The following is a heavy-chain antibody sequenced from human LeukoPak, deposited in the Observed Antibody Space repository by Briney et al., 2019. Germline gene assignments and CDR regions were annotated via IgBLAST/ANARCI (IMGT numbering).Heavy chain of an antibody. CDR1: KFTFEDYR. V-gene: IGHV3-20*01. CDR3: AGGGGYCRGGSCYQPLAL. CDR2: NNWNGGST. J-gene: IGHJ2*01. Sequence: GGPLRLSCATSKFTFEDYRMSWVRQAPGKGLECVCGNNWNGGSTDYADSVKGRFTISRDNAKKFLYLQMNSLRAEDTALYHCAGGGGYCRGGSCYQPLALWGRGTLVTVSS. D-gene: IGHD2-15*01.